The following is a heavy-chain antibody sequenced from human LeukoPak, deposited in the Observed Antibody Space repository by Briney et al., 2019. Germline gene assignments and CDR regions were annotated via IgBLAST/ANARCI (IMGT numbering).Heavy chain of an antibody. Sequence: SETLSLTCTVSGGSISSYYWSWIRQPPGKGLEWIGYIYYSGSTNYNPSLKSRVTISVDTSKNQFSLKLSSVTAADTAVYYCARARITMVRGVIKVDAFDIWGQGTMVTVSS. V-gene: IGHV4-59*01. D-gene: IGHD3-10*01. CDR1: GGSISSYY. CDR3: ARARITMVRGVIKVDAFDI. CDR2: IYYSGST. J-gene: IGHJ3*02.